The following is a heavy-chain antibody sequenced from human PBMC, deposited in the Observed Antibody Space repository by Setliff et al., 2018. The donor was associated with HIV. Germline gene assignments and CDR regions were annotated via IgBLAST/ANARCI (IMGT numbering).Heavy chain of an antibody. CDR3: ARGWYFDL. V-gene: IGHV4-31*03. CDR1: GDSLSSGSFY. CDR2: VYYTGTT. J-gene: IGHJ2*01. Sequence: TLSLTCTVSGDSLSSGSFYWSWIRQHPGKGPEWIGYVYYTGTTSYNASLKSRTLISVDTSKNQFFLKMSSVTAADTAVYFCARGWYFDLWGRGTLVTVSS.